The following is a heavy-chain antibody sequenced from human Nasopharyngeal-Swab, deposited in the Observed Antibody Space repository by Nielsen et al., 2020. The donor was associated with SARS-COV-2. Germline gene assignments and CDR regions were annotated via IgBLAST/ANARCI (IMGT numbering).Heavy chain of an antibody. V-gene: IGHV4-59*01. CDR2: IYYTGSS. D-gene: IGHD2-2*02. CDR3: ARVGGGGPHYNYYYYMDV. CDR1: GGSISTYY. J-gene: IGHJ6*03. Sequence: GSLRLSCTVSGGSISTYYWSWIRQPPGKGLECVGYIYYTGSSNYNPSLKSRLTMSVDTSKNQFSLKLSSVTAADTAVYYCARVGGGGPHYNYYYYMDVWGKGTTVTVSS.